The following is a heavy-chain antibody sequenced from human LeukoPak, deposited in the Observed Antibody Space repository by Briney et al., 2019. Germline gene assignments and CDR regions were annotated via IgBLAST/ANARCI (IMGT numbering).Heavy chain of an antibody. D-gene: IGHD1-26*01. V-gene: IGHV1-8*01. CDR2: MNPNSGNT. J-gene: IGHJ1*01. CDR1: GYTFTSYD. Sequence: GASVKVSCKASGYTFTSYDINWVRQATGQGLEWMGWMNPNSGNTGYAQKFQGRVTMTRNTSISTAYMELSSLRSEDTAVYYCAINDNSRRYFQYWGQGTLVTVSS. CDR3: AINDNSRRYFQY.